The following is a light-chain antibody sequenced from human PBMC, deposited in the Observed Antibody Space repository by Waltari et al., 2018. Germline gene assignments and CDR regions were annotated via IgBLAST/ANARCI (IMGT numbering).Light chain of an antibody. J-gene: IGKJ1*01. CDR1: QSISNC. Sequence: DILMTQSPSSLSASVGDRVTITCRASQSISNCLNWYQQKPGKDPNLLIYAASSLETGVPSRFSGSGSGTDFTLTISSLQPDDFGTYYCQQSYNTPPVTFGPGTKVDIK. V-gene: IGKV1-39*01. CDR3: QQSYNTPPVT. CDR2: AAS.